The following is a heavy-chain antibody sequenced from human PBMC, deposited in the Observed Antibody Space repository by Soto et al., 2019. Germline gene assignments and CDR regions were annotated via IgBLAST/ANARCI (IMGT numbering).Heavy chain of an antibody. V-gene: IGHV3-30*18. CDR1: GFTFSNFG. D-gene: IGHD1-26*01. Sequence: QVHLLESGGGVVQPGRSLRLSCVASGFTFSNFGIHWVRQAPGKGLEWLAVVSYDEVNKFYADSVRGRFTISRDNSKDTVYLQINSLRRDDTAMYFCAKVMTEYSGVAIDYWGQGTLVTVSS. CDR3: AKVMTEYSGVAIDY. CDR2: VSYDEVNK. J-gene: IGHJ4*02.